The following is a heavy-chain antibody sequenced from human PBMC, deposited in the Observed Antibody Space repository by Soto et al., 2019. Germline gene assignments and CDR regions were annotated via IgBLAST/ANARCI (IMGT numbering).Heavy chain of an antibody. CDR1: GFTLSNYN. CDR3: AGVYLLAAVAWGYVDV. Sequence: EVQLVESGGGLVQPGGSLRLSCAASGFTLSNYNMNWVRQAPGKGLEWVSYISSSSTTIYHADSVKGRFTISRDNGKNSLYLQMNRLKAEDTAVYYCAGVYLLAAVAWGYVDVWGKGTTVTVSS. V-gene: IGHV3-48*01. D-gene: IGHD6-13*01. J-gene: IGHJ6*03. CDR2: ISSSSTTI.